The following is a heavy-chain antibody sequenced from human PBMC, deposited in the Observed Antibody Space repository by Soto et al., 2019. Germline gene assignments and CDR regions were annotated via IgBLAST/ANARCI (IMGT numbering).Heavy chain of an antibody. D-gene: IGHD3-22*01. CDR2: ISAYNGNT. Sequence: ASVKVSCKASGYTFTSYGISWVRQAPGQGLEWMGWISAYNGNTNYAQKPQGRVTMTTDTSTSTAYMELRSLRSDDTAVYYCARDARTYYYDSSGNFDYWGQGTLVTVSS. V-gene: IGHV1-18*01. CDR1: GYTFTSYG. CDR3: ARDARTYYYDSSGNFDY. J-gene: IGHJ4*02.